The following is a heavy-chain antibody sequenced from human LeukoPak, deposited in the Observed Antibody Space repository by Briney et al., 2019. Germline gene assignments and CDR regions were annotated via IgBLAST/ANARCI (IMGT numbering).Heavy chain of an antibody. D-gene: IGHD3-16*01. CDR1: GGSISITSYY. CDR3: ARTPALDDYVWQSFDY. Sequence: SETLSLTCTVSGGSISITSYYWSWIRQPAGKGLEWIGRVYANGSTNYNPSLKSRVMISLDTSRNQFSLRLASVTAADTAVYYCARTPALDDYVWQSFDYWGRGTLVIVSS. V-gene: IGHV4-61*02. J-gene: IGHJ4*02. CDR2: VYANGST.